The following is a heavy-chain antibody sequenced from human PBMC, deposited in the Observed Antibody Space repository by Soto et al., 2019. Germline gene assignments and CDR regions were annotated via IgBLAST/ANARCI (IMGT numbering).Heavy chain of an antibody. CDR2: IASNGRNE. CDR3: ARIDLEEDDAFDL. Sequence: QVQLVESGGGVVQPGRALRLSCAASGCTFTTYAIHWVRQAPCKGLEWVAVIASNGRNEYYADSVKGRFTISRDNSKNLLFLQINSLRAEDTAFYYCARIDLEEDDAFDLWGQGTMVTVSS. CDR1: GCTFTTYA. J-gene: IGHJ3*01. D-gene: IGHD2-21*01. V-gene: IGHV3-30*04.